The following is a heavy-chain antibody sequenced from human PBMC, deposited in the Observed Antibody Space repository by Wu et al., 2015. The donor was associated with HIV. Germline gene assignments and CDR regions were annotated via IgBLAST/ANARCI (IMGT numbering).Heavy chain of an antibody. Sequence: QVLLVQSGAEVKKPGASVKVSCRASEYTFTAYYLHWIRQAPGQRFEWMGYIVPQSGATLYSQRFRDRVSLSRDTAISTAFMDLSGLTSDDTAIYYCARSDFGSGTLASHWGQGTLVTVSA. CDR2: IVPQSGAT. V-gene: IGHV1-2*02. D-gene: IGHD3-10*01. CDR1: EYTFTAYY. CDR3: ARSDFGSGTLASH. J-gene: IGHJ4*02.